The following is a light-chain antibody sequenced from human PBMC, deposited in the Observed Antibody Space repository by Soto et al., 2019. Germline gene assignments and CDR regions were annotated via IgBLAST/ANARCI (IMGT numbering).Light chain of an antibody. J-gene: IGKJ1*01. CDR1: QSVLYSSSNKNY. CDR2: WAS. V-gene: IGKV4-1*01. CDR3: QQYYTTPTWT. Sequence: DIVMTQSPDSLAVSLGERATINCKSSQSVLYSSSNKNYLAWYQQKPGQPPKVLIYWASTRESGVPDRFSGTGSGTDFTLTISSLQAEDVAVYYCQQYYTTPTWTFGQGTKVEIK.